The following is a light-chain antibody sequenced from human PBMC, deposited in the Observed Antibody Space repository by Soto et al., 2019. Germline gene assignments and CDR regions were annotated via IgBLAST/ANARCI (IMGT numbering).Light chain of an antibody. Sequence: QSALTQPRSVSGSPGQSVTISCTGTSSDVGGYNYVSWYQQHPGKAPKLMIYDVSKRPSGVPDRSSGSKSGNTASLTISGLQAEDEADYYCCSYAGSYRGVFGTGTKLTVL. CDR2: DVS. J-gene: IGLJ1*01. CDR3: CSYAGSYRGV. V-gene: IGLV2-11*01. CDR1: SSDVGGYNY.